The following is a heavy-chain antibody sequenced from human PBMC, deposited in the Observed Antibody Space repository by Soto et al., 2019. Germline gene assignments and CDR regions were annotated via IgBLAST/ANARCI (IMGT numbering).Heavy chain of an antibody. Sequence: ASVKVSCKASGYTFTSYAMHWVRQAPGQRLEWMGWINAGNDNTKYSQNFQGRVTITRDTSASTVYLELSSLRFKDTAVFYCAISPAVDFSGGNCYFYYMDVWGKGTRVTVSS. CDR1: GYTFTSYA. CDR2: INAGNDNT. CDR3: AISPAVDFSGGNCYFYYMDV. D-gene: IGHD2-15*01. V-gene: IGHV1-3*01. J-gene: IGHJ6*03.